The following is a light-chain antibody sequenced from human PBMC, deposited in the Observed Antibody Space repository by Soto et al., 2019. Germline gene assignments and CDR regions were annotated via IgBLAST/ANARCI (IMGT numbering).Light chain of an antibody. CDR1: ISEFVLYNY. Sequence: QSLLTSPAPVSGSPGQSITLSCTGTISEFVLYNYVSWYQQHPGQAPQIILYGVSYRPSGVSNRFSGSNSGNTAFLALPGLQAEDEAEYYCSSNTTTSSALQVFGTGTKVTVL. CDR3: SSNTTTSSALQV. CDR2: GVS. J-gene: IGLJ1*01. V-gene: IGLV2-14*01.